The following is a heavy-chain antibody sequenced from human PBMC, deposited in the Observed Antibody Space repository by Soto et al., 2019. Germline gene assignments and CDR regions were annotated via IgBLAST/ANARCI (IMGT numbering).Heavy chain of an antibody. CDR3: VRLGFCSGASCNHYFYYYAMDV. D-gene: IGHD2-15*01. V-gene: IGHV3-48*02. CDR2: ISSRGSTI. Sequence: DVQLVETGGGLVQPGGSLRLSCAVSGFSSSSYAMNWVRQAPGKGLELVSCISSRGSTIYYADSVVGRFTISRDNAQNSLFLQMDSLRDEDTAVYYCVRLGFCSGASCNHYFYYYAMDVWGQGSTVIVSS. J-gene: IGHJ6*02. CDR1: GFSSSSYA.